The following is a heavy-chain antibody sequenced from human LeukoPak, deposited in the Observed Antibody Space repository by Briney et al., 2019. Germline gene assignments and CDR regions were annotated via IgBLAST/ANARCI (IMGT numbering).Heavy chain of an antibody. D-gene: IGHD3-10*01. CDR3: ATYYYGSGSWSYYYYGMEV. J-gene: IGHJ6*02. V-gene: IGHV3-23*01. Sequence: PGGSLRLSCAASGFTFSNYAMNWVRQAPGKGLEWVSLINGSGGTTYYADSVKGRFTISRDNSKNTLYLQMNSLRAEDTAVYYCATYYYGSGSWSYYYYGMEVWGQGTTVTVSS. CDR2: INGSGGTT. CDR1: GFTFSNYA.